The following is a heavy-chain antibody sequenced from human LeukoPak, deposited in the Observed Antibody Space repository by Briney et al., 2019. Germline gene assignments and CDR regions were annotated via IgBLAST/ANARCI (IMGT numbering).Heavy chain of an antibody. CDR3: AKVGLTVTTILDYFDY. CDR1: GFTFSSYA. D-gene: IGHD4-11*01. V-gene: IGHV3-30*04. Sequence: GGSLRLSCAASGFTFSSYAMHWVRQAPGKGLEWVAVISYDGSNEYYADSVKGRFTISRDNSKNTLHLQMNSLRAEDTAVYYCAKVGLTVTTILDYFDYWGQGTLVTVSS. J-gene: IGHJ4*02. CDR2: ISYDGSNE.